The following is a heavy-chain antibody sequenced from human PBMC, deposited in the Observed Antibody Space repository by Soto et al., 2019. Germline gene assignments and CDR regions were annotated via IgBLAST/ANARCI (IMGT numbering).Heavy chain of an antibody. Sequence: SRTLSWAAAGFTFSSDAMSWVRQAPGKGLEWVSAISGSDGRTYYADSVKGRFTISRDNSKNTLYLQMNSLRAEDTAVYYCAKDGIAPRVRDYFDYWGQGTLVTVSS. CDR2: ISGSDGRT. V-gene: IGHV3-23*01. CDR1: GFTFSSDA. D-gene: IGHD6-6*01. CDR3: AKDGIAPRVRDYFDY. J-gene: IGHJ4*02.